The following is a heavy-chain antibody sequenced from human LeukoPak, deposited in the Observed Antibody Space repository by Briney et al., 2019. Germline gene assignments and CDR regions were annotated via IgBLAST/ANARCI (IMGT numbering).Heavy chain of an antibody. D-gene: IGHD1-26*01. V-gene: IGHV3-33*01. J-gene: IGHJ4*02. CDR1: GFSLCSYG. CDR3: ARGGKWELLRFDY. CDR2: KWYDGSNK. Sequence: GGSLRLSCAASGFSLCSYGMHWVRQAPRMGQEWVAVKWYDGSNKYYVDSVKARFTISRDNSKNTLYLQMNSLRAEDTAVYYCARGGKWELLRFDYWGQGTLVTVSS.